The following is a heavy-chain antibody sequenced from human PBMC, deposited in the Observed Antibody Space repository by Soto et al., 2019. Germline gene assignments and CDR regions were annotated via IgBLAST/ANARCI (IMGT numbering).Heavy chain of an antibody. V-gene: IGHV1-8*01. CDR1: GYTFTGYD. Sequence: ASVKVSCKASGYTFTGYDINWVRQATGQGLEWMGWMNPNSGNTGYAQKFQGRVTMTRNTSISTAYMELSSLRSEDTAVYYCARRGSSSWRAYWFDPWGQGTLVTVSS. CDR3: ARRGSSSWRAYWFDP. J-gene: IGHJ5*02. D-gene: IGHD6-13*01. CDR2: MNPNSGNT.